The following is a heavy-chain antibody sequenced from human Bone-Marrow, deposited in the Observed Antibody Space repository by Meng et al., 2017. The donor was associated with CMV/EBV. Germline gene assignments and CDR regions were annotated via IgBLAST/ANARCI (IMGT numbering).Heavy chain of an antibody. J-gene: IGHJ6*02. CDR1: GYTFTSYY. Sequence: GESLKISCKASGYTFTSYYMHWVRQAPGQGLEWMGIINPSGGSTSYAQKFQGRVTMTRDTSTSTVYMELSSLRSEDTAVYYCASGKGRYYGMDVWGQGTTVTVSS. V-gene: IGHV1-46*01. D-gene: IGHD1-26*01. CDR3: ASGKGRYYGMDV. CDR2: INPSGGST.